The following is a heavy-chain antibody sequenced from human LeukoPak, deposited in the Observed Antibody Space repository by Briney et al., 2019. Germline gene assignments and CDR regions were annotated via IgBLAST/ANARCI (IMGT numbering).Heavy chain of an antibody. CDR1: GYSFTSYW. V-gene: IGHV5-51*01. D-gene: IGHD2-15*01. CDR3: AGGSLDYYYGMDV. J-gene: IGHJ6*02. Sequence: GESLKISCKGSGYSFTSYWIGWVRQMPGKGLEWMGIIYPDDSDTRYSPSFQGQVTISADKSISTAYLQWSSLKASDTAMYYCAGGSLDYYYGMDVWGQGTTVTVSS. CDR2: IYPDDSDT.